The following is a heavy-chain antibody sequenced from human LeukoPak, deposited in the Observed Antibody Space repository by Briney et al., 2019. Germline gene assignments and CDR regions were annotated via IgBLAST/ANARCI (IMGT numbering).Heavy chain of an antibody. CDR3: ARARYDSSGYYYLDY. CDR2: IYSGGST. D-gene: IGHD3-22*01. CDR1: GFTVSSNY. Sequence: PGGSLRLSCAASGFTVSSNYMSWVRQAPGKGLEWVSVIYSGGSTYYADSVKGRFTISRDNSKNTLYLQMNSLRAEDTAVYYCARARYDSSGYYYLDYWGQGTLVTVSS. V-gene: IGHV3-53*01. J-gene: IGHJ4*02.